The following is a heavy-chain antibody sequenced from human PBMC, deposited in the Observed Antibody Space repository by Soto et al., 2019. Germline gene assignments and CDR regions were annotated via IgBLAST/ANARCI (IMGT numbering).Heavy chain of an antibody. CDR3: AKGRSSMIVVVMDY. J-gene: IGHJ4*02. CDR1: GFTFTRYS. V-gene: IGHV3-21*04. D-gene: IGHD3-22*01. CDR2: ISSTTNYI. Sequence: EVQLVESGGGLVKPGGSLRLSCAASGFTFTRYSMNWVRQAPGKGLEWVSSISSTTNYIYYGDSMKGRFTISRDNAKNSLYLEMNSLRAEDTALYYCAKGRSSMIVVVMDYWGQGTPVTVSS.